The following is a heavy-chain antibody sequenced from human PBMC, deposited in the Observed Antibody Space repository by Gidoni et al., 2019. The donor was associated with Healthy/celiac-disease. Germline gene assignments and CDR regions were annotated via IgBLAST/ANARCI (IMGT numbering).Heavy chain of an antibody. V-gene: IGHV3-48*01. D-gene: IGHD1-26*01. CDR2: ISSSSSTI. J-gene: IGHJ3*02. CDR3: ARDSGSFKRPGDAFDI. Sequence: EVQLVESGGGLVQPGGSLRLSCAASGFTFSSYSMNWVRQAPGKGLEWVSYISSSSSTIYYADSVKGRFTISRDNAKNSLYLQMNSLRAEDTAVYYCARDSGSFKRPGDAFDIWGQGTMVTVSS. CDR1: GFTFSSYS.